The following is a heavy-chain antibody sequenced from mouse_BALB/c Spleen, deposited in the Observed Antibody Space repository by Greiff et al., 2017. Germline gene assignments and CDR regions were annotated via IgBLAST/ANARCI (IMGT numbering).Heavy chain of an antibody. CDR1: GYTFTSYW. CDR3: TRGEYFDV. J-gene: IGHJ1*01. Sequence: QVQLKQPGAELVKPGASVKMSCKASGYTFTSYWMHWVKQRPGQGLEWIGVIDPSDSYTSYNQKFKGKATLTVDTSSSTAYMQLSSLTSEDSAVYYCTRGEYFDVWGAGTTVTVSS. CDR2: IDPSDSYT. V-gene: IGHV1S127*01.